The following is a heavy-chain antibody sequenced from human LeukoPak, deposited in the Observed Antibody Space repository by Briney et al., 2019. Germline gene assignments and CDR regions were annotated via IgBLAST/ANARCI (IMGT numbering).Heavy chain of an antibody. Sequence: PGGSLRPSCAASGFTFSSYAMHWVRQAPGKGLEWVAVISYDGSNKYYADSVKGRFTISRDNSKNTLYLQMNSLRAEDTAVYYCARVSPNTVTTLQYFDYWGQGTLVTVSS. V-gene: IGHV3-30*04. CDR1: GFTFSSYA. D-gene: IGHD4-17*01. CDR3: ARVSPNTVTTLQYFDY. CDR2: ISYDGSNK. J-gene: IGHJ4*02.